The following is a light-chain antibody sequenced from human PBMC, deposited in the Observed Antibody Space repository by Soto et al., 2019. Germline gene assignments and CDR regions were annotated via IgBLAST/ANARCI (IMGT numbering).Light chain of an antibody. CDR2: TAS. CDR1: QSITDH. V-gene: IGKV1-39*01. J-gene: IGKJ1*01. CDR3: QQSYSTLWT. Sequence: DIQMTQSPSYLSASVGDRVTITCRASQSITDHLNWYQQKSGEAPKLLIYTASNLQSGVPSRFSGRGSETEFTLTISSLQPEDFATYYCQQSYSTLWTFGQGTKLDVK.